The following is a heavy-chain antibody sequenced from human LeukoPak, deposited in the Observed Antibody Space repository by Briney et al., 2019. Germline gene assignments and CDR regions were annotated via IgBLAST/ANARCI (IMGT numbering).Heavy chain of an antibody. CDR2: INHSGST. Sequence: SETLSFTCAVYGGSFSGYYWSWIRQPPGKGLEWIGEINHSGSTNYKPSPTSRVTLSVDTSKNKFSLKLSPVTAAGTAGYFCVRVWPLRLRYSSSPNWFSPCGQGALVTVSS. J-gene: IGHJ5*02. V-gene: IGHV4-34*01. CDR1: GGSFSGYY. CDR3: VRVWPLRLRYSSSPNWFSP. D-gene: IGHD6-13*01.